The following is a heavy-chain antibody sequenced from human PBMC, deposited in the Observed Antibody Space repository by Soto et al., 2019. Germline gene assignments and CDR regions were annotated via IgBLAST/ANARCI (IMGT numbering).Heavy chain of an antibody. Sequence: GGSLRLSCAASGFTFSSYWMSWVRQAPGKGLEWVANIKQDGSEKYYVDSVKGRFTISRDNTKNSLYLQMNSLRAEDTAVYYGARVYSSGWYVGYWGQGTLVTVSS. CDR2: IKQDGSEK. V-gene: IGHV3-7*01. J-gene: IGHJ4*02. D-gene: IGHD6-19*01. CDR3: ARVYSSGWYVGY. CDR1: GFTFSSYW.